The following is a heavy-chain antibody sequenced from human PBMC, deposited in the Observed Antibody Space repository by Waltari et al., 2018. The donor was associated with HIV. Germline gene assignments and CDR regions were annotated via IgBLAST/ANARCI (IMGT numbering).Heavy chain of an antibody. CDR1: GFTSKGSA. CDR2: IRSKLDSFAT. D-gene: IGHD6-13*01. V-gene: IGHV3-73*01. CDR3: TRWTAAAGTAFDY. Sequence: EVQLVESGGALVQPGGSLNLSCAASGFTSKGSAIHWVRQASGKGLEWVGRIRSKLDSFATAYGASMKGRFTISRDDSKNTAYLQMNSLKTEDTVLYYCTRWTAAAGTAFDYWGLGTLVTVSS. J-gene: IGHJ4*02.